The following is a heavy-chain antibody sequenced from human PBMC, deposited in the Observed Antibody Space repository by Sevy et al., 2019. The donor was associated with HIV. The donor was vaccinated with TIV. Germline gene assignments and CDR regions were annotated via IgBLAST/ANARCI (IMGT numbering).Heavy chain of an antibody. CDR3: AGENAWGRGYS. CDR1: GGSITSLY. CDR2: IYYNGHI. Sequence: QTLSLTCTVSGGSITSLYWNWIRQPPGKGLEWIANIYYNGHINYNPSLNSRVTLSLDTSKNQFSLRLSSVTAADTAMYYCAGENAWGRGYSWGQGTLVTVSS. D-gene: IGHD1-26*01. V-gene: IGHV4-59*08. J-gene: IGHJ4*02.